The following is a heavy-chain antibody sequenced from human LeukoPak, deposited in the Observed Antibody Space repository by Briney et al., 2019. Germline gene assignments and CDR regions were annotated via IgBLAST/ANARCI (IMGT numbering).Heavy chain of an antibody. V-gene: IGHV4-59*08. CDR1: GGSISSYY. D-gene: IGHD5-12*01. Sequence: MSSETLSLTCTVSGGSISSYYWSWIRQPPGKGLEWIGYIYYSGSTNYNPSLKSRVTISVDTSKNQFSLKLSSVTAADTAVYYCARHQEVEMATNDAFDIWGQGTMVTVSS. CDR3: ARHQEVEMATNDAFDI. CDR2: IYYSGST. J-gene: IGHJ3*02.